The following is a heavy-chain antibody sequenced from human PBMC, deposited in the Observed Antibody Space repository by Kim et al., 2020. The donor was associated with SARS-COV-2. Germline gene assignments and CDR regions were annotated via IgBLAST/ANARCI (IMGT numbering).Heavy chain of an antibody. V-gene: IGHV3-30-3*01. CDR2: ISYDGSNK. J-gene: IGHJ6*02. Sequence: GGSLRLSCAASGFTFSSYAMHWVRQAPGKGLEWVAVISYDGSNKYYADSVKGRFTISRDNSKNTLYLQMNSLRAEDTAVYYCARPRPPPKWLDKPLDVWGQGTTVTVSS. CDR1: GFTFSSYA. CDR3: ARPRPPPKWLDKPLDV. D-gene: IGHD5-12*01.